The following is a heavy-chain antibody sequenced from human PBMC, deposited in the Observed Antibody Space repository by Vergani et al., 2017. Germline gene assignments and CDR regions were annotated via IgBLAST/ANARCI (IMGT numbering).Heavy chain of an antibody. V-gene: IGHV4-61*02. D-gene: IGHD1-26*01. CDR3: VVELESDSTNDAFDI. J-gene: IGHJ3*02. CDR2: IYTSGAT. Sequence: QVQLQESGPGLVKPSQTLSLTCTVSGGSFSTGGQSWTWLRPSAGKGLEWIGRIYTSGATNYNPSLRSRAIMSVDASKKQFSLKLSSVTAADTAVYYCVVELESDSTNDAFDIWGQGTMVTVSS. CDR1: GGSFSTGGQS.